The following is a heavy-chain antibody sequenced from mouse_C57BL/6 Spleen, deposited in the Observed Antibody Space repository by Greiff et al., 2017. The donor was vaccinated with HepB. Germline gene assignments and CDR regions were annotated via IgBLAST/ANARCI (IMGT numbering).Heavy chain of an antibody. CDR1: GYTFTSYC. CDR2: IYPGNSDT. CDR3: TKRALYYGY. Sequence: VQLQQSGTVLARPGASVKMSCKTSGYTFTSYCMHWVNQRPGQGLEWIGAIYPGNSDTSYNQKFKGKAKLTAVTSASTAYMELSSLTTKDTTVYYSTKRALYYGYWGQSTTLTVST. V-gene: IGHV1-5*01. J-gene: IGHJ2*01.